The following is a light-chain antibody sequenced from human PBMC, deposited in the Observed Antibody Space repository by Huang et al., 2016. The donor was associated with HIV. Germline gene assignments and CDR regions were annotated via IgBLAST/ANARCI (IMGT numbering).Light chain of an antibody. J-gene: IGKJ1*01. V-gene: IGKV3-20*01. CDR2: GAS. CDR3: QQYETSPPWT. Sequence: EIVLTQSPGTLSLSPGERATLSCRASQSVSSSYLAWYQQKPGQAPRLLIYGASSRATDIPDRFSSSGSGTDFTLSITRLEPEDFAVYYCQQYETSPPWTFGQGTKVEIK. CDR1: QSVSSSY.